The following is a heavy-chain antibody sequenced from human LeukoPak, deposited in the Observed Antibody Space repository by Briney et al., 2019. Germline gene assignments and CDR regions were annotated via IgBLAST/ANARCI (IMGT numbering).Heavy chain of an antibody. CDR3: TGHHQAYSRTY. CDR1: GFTFSSYS. J-gene: IGHJ4*02. D-gene: IGHD4-11*01. Sequence: GGSLRLSCAASGFTFSSYSMNWVRQTPGKGLVWVSRISTDASSTTYADSVKGRFTISRDNAKGTPYLQMSSLRAEDTAVYYCTGHHQAYSRTYWGQGTLVTVSS. V-gene: IGHV3-74*01. CDR2: ISTDASST.